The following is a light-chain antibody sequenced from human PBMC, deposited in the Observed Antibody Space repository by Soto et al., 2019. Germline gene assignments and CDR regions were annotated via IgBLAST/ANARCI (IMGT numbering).Light chain of an antibody. CDR2: AAS. CDR3: QQSYIIPYT. J-gene: IGKJ2*01. Sequence: DMQMTQTPSSLSASIGDRVTITCRASQSISNYLNWYQQRPGKPPKLLIYAASSLQSGVPSRFSGSGSGTDFTLAISSLQPEDFAIYYCQQSYIIPYTFGQGTKLEIK. CDR1: QSISNY. V-gene: IGKV1-39*01.